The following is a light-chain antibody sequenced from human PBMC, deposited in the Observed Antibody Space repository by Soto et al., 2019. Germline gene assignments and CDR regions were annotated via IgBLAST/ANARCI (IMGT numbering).Light chain of an antibody. CDR3: QQYGGSPWT. CDR1: QSVSNSY. CDR2: GAS. Sequence: EIVLTQSPGNLSLSPGERATLSCRASQSVSNSYLAWYQQKPGQAPRLLIYGASSRATGIPDRFSGSGSGTDFALTISRLEPEDFAVYHCQQYGGSPWTFGQGTKVEIK. J-gene: IGKJ1*01. V-gene: IGKV3-20*01.